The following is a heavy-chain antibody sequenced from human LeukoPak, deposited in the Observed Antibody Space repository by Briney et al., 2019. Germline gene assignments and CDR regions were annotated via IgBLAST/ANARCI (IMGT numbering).Heavy chain of an antibody. J-gene: IGHJ4*02. V-gene: IGHV3-15*01. CDR3: TQGTYYYDSSGYIRYFDY. D-gene: IGHD3-22*01. Sequence: PGGTLRLSCAASGFTFSNYGMSWVRQAPGKGLEWVGRIKSKTDGGTTDYAAPVKGRFTISRDDSKNTLYLQMNSLKTEDTAVYYCTQGTYYYDSSGYIRYFDYWGQGTLVTVSS. CDR2: IKSKTDGGTT. CDR1: GFTFSNYG.